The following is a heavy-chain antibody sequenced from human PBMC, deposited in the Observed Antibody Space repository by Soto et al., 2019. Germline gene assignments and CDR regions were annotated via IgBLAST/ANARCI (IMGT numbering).Heavy chain of an antibody. CDR1: GGSISSGGYS. J-gene: IGHJ4*02. Sequence: QVQLQESGSGLVKPSQTLSLTYTVSGGSISSGGYSWSWIRQPPGKGLEWIGYVYHSGSTYYNPSLKSRVTISMDTSKNQFSLKVNSVTAADTAVYYCARGHDANNDWGQGTLVTVSS. D-gene: IGHD2-8*01. V-gene: IGHV4-30-2*01. CDR3: ARGHDANND. CDR2: VYHSGST.